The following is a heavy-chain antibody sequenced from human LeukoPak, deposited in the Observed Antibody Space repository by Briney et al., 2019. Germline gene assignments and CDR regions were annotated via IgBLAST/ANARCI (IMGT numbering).Heavy chain of an antibody. CDR3: GRSLSSAWYYFAY. CDR1: GGSISSYY. CDR2: IYYSGST. J-gene: IGHJ4*02. V-gene: IGHV4-59*01. D-gene: IGHD6-19*01. Sequence: SETLSLTCTVSGGSISSYYWSWIRQPPGKGLEWIGYIYYSGSTNYNPSLNSRVTISVDTSKNQFSLRLSSVTAADTAVYYCGRSLSSAWYYFAYWGQGTLSPSPQ.